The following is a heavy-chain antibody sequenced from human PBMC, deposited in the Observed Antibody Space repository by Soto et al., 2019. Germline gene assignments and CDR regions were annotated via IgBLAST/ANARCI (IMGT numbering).Heavy chain of an antibody. J-gene: IGHJ4*02. V-gene: IGHV3-30-3*01. Sequence: PGGSLRLSCAASGFTFSSYAMHWVRQAPGKGLEWVAVISYDGSNKYYADSVKGRFTVSRDNSKNTLYLQMNSLRDEDTAVYFCARSGDCTGTSCHLRGPFDSWGPGTLVTVSS. CDR1: GFTFSSYA. D-gene: IGHD2-8*02. CDR3: ARSGDCTGTSCHLRGPFDS. CDR2: ISYDGSNK.